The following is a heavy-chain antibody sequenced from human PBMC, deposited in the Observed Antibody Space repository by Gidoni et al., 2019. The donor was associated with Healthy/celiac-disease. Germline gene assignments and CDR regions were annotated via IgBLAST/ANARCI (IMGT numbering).Heavy chain of an antibody. CDR2: INHSGST. CDR3: ARGSTRGYSYGKNWFDP. V-gene: IGHV4-34*01. CDR1: GGSFSGYY. D-gene: IGHD5-18*01. J-gene: IGHJ5*02. Sequence: QVQLPQWGAGLLKPSETLSLTCAVYGGSFSGYYWSWIRQPPGKGLEWIGEINHSGSTNYNPSLKSRVTISVDTSKNQFSLKLSSVTAADTAVYYCARGSTRGYSYGKNWFDPWGQGTLVTVSS.